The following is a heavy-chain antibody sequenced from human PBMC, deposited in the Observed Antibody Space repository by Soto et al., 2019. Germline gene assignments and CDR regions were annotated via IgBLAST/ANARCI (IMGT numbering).Heavy chain of an antibody. CDR1: GGSISSYY. CDR3: AIRLYYYDSSGYRKPYGMDV. J-gene: IGHJ6*02. Sequence: PSETLSLTCTDSGGSISSYYWSWIRQPAGKGLEWIGRIYTSGSTNYNPSLKSRVTMSVDTSKNQFSLKLSSVTAADTAVYYCAIRLYYYDSSGYRKPYGMDVWGQGTTVTVSS. CDR2: IYTSGST. D-gene: IGHD3-22*01. V-gene: IGHV4-4*07.